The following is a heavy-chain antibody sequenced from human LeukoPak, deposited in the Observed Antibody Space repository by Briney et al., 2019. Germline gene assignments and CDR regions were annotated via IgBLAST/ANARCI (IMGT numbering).Heavy chain of an antibody. D-gene: IGHD4-11*01. CDR3: ARDETRGYYYYYMDV. CDR2: INHSGST. CDR1: GGSFSGYY. V-gene: IGHV4-34*01. Sequence: SETLSLTCAVYGGSFSGYYWSWIRQPPGKGLEWIGEINHSGSTNYNPSLKNRVTISVDTSKNQFSLKLSSVTAADTAVYYCARDETRGYYYYYMDVWGKGTRVTVSS. J-gene: IGHJ6*03.